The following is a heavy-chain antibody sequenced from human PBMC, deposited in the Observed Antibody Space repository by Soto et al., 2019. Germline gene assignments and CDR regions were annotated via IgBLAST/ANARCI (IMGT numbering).Heavy chain of an antibody. Sequence: ASVKVSCKASGYTFTGYYMHWVRQAPGQGLEWMGWINPNSGGTNYAQKFQGWVTMTRETSISTAYMELSRLRSDDTAVYYCARVRYYYDSSGYYQSYYFDYWGQGTLVTVSS. J-gene: IGHJ4*02. CDR1: GYTFTGYY. CDR2: INPNSGGT. D-gene: IGHD3-22*01. V-gene: IGHV1-2*04. CDR3: ARVRYYYDSSGYYQSYYFDY.